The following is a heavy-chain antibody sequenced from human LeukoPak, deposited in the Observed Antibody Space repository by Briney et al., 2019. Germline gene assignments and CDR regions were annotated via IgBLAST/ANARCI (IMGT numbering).Heavy chain of an antibody. CDR1: GYTFSIYD. CDR3: ALIPGGSWAFDY. V-gene: IGHV1-2*02. D-gene: IGHD6-13*01. J-gene: IGHJ4*02. Sequence: APVSVSCTPSGYTFSIYDLHWVRQSPGHRLEWRAWINPKRCETDNVQSLQGRVTVTRDTSTSTVYMEVSSLRSDDTAVYYCALIPGGSWAFDYWGQGTLVTVSS. CDR2: INPKRCET.